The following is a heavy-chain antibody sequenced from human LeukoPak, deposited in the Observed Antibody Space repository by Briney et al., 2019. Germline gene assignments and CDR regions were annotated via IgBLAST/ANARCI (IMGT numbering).Heavy chain of an antibody. J-gene: IGHJ4*02. CDR1: GYTLTELS. D-gene: IGHD1-1*01. CDR2: FDPEDGET. V-gene: IGHV1-24*01. CDR3: ATSQGTGTAPHY. Sequence: ASVKVSCKVSGYTLTELSMHWVRQAPGTGLEWMGGFDPEDGETIYAQKFQGRVTMTEDTSTDTAYMELSSLRSEDTAVYYCATSQGTGTAPHYWGQGTLVTVSS.